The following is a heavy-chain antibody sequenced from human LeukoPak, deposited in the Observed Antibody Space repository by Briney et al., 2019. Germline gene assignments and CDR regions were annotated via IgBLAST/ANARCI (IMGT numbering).Heavy chain of an antibody. D-gene: IGHD2-8*01. J-gene: IGHJ4*02. Sequence: TGGSLRLSCAASGFIFSNYAMGWVRQAPGKGLEWVSSISGSSDYTYYADSVKGRFTISRDNSNNTLYLHMNNMRAEDTAIYYCAKGLEVRGTKGVDYWGQGTLVAVSS. CDR2: ISGSSDYT. CDR3: AKGLEVRGTKGVDY. CDR1: GFIFSNYA. V-gene: IGHV3-23*01.